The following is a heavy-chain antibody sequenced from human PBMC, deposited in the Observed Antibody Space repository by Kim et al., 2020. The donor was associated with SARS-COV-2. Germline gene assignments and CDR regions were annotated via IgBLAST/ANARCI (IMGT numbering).Heavy chain of an antibody. V-gene: IGHV4-39*01. CDR2: IYYSGST. Sequence: SETLSLTCKVSGGSISSTTYYCGWVRQPPGKGLECIGTIYYSGSTYYNPSLKSRVTMSIDTSRNQFSLSLTSVTAADTAIYYCTRRNRICLEDADHW. J-gene: IGHJ1*01. CDR3: TRRNRICLEDADH. D-gene: IGHD3-3*01. CDR1: GGSISSTTYY.